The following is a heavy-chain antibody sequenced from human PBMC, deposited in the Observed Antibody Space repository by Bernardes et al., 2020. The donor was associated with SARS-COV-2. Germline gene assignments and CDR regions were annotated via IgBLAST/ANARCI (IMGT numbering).Heavy chain of an antibody. D-gene: IGHD2-21*02. CDR2: ISSSSSYI. V-gene: IGHV3-21*01. CDR1: GFTFSSYS. J-gene: IGHJ5*02. CDR3: ARDYRPYCGGDCYTNWFDP. Sequence: GGSLRLSCAASGFTFSSYSMNWVRQAPGKGLEWVSSISSSSSYIYYADSVKGRFTISRDNAKNSLYLQMNSLRAEDTAVYYCARDYRPYCGGDCYTNWFDPWGQGTLVTVSS.